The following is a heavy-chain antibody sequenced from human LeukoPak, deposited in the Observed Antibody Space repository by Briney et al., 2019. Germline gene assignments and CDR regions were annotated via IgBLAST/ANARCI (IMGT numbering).Heavy chain of an antibody. D-gene: IGHD6-19*01. J-gene: IGHJ4*02. Sequence: TSETLSLTRAVSGASVSSSNWWIWVRQPPKKGLEWIGEIHHSGSTNYNPSLKSRVTMSVDTSKNQISLRLSSVTAADTAVYYCARGLYGSDSYWGQGNLVTVSS. CDR1: GASVSSSNW. CDR3: ARGLYGSDSY. CDR2: IHHSGST. V-gene: IGHV4-4*02.